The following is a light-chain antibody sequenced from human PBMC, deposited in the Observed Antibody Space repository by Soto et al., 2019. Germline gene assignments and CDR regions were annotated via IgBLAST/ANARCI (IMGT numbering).Light chain of an antibody. CDR3: HQYDSSPLT. V-gene: IGKV3-20*01. CDR1: QSVSSSY. J-gene: IGKJ4*01. Sequence: EIVLTQSPGTLSLSPGERATLSCRASQSVSSSYLAWYQQTPGQAPRLLIYGASSRATGIPDRFSGSGSGTDFTVTISRLEPEDFAVYYCHQYDSSPLTFGGGTKVEIK. CDR2: GAS.